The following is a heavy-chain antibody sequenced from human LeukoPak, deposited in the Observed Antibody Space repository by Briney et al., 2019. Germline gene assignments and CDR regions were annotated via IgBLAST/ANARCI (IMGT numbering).Heavy chain of an antibody. V-gene: IGHV4-30-4*01. CDR3: AREDYYDSSDYYHHDAFDI. J-gene: IGHJ3*02. CDR2: IYYSGST. CDR1: GGSISSGDYY. D-gene: IGHD3-22*01. Sequence: PSETLSLTCTVSGGSISSGDYYWSWIRQPPGKGLEWIGYIYYSGSTYYNPSLKSRVTISVDTSKNQFSLKLSSVTAADTAVYYCAREDYYDSSDYYHHDAFDIWGQGTMVTVSS.